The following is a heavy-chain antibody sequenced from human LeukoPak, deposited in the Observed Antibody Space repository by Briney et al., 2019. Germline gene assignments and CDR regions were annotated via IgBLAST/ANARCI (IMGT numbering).Heavy chain of an antibody. J-gene: IGHJ3*02. CDR3: ARDGGVGSHAFDI. CDR2: ISYDGSNK. V-gene: IGHV3-30*03. D-gene: IGHD1-26*01. Sequence: GGSLRLSCAASGFTFSSYGMHWVRQAPGKGLEWVAVISYDGSNKYYADSVKGRFTISRDNSKNTLYLQMNSLRAEDTAVYYCARDGGVGSHAFDIWGQGTMVTVSS. CDR1: GFTFSSYG.